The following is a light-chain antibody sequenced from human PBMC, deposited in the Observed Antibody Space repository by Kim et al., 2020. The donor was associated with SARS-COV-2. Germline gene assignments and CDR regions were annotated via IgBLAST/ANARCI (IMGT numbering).Light chain of an antibody. J-gene: IGLJ2*01. CDR3: CSYAGSTTSVV. Sequence: QSITISCTGTSSDIGTYNLVSWYQQHPGKAPKLMIYQVSKGPSGVSNRFSGSKSGNTASLTISGLQAEDEADYYCCSYAGSTTSVVFGGGTKLTVL. V-gene: IGLV2-23*02. CDR2: QVS. CDR1: SSDIGTYNL.